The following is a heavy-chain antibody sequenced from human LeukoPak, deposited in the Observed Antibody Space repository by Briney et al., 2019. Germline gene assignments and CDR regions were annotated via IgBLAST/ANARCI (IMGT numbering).Heavy chain of an antibody. Sequence: SVKVSCKASGGTFSSYAISWVRQAPGQGLEWMGGIIPIFGTANYAQKFQGRVTITADESMSTAYMELSSLRSEDTAVYYCARDFVVVVAATGAAFDPWGQGTLVTVSS. V-gene: IGHV1-69*13. CDR1: GGTFSSYA. D-gene: IGHD2-15*01. CDR3: ARDFVVVVAATGAAFDP. CDR2: IIPIFGTA. J-gene: IGHJ5*02.